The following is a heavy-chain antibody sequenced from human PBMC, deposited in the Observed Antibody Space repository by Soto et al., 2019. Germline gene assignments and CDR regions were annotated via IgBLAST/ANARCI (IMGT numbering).Heavy chain of an antibody. V-gene: IGHV2-5*02. CDR2: IYWDDDK. CDR1: GFSLSTSGVG. Sequence: QITLKESGPTLVKPTQTLTLTCTFSGFSLSTSGVGVGWIRQPPGKALEWLAVIYWDDDKRYRPSLKSRLTIPKDTSKNQVVLRMTNLEPFDTATYYCAHRLNGPVKNWGQGTLVTVSS. J-gene: IGHJ4*02. D-gene: IGHD2-2*01. CDR3: AHRLNGPVKN.